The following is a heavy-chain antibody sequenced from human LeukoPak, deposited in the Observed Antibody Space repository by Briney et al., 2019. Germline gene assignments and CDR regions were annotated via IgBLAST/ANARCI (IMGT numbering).Heavy chain of an antibody. CDR2: IIPIFGTA. CDR1: GGTFSSYA. CDR3: ARGRIHCSSTSCLYYYYGMDV. V-gene: IGHV1-69*13. J-gene: IGHJ6*02. D-gene: IGHD2-2*01. Sequence: GASVKVSCKASGGTFSSYAISWVRQAPGQGLEWMGGIIPIFGTANYAQKFQGRVTITADESTSTAYMELSSLRSEDTAVYYCARGRIHCSSTSCLYYYYGMDVWGQGTTVTVSS.